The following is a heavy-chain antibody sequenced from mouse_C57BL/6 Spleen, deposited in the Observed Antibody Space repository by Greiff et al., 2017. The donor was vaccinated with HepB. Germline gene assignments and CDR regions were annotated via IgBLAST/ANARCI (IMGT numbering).Heavy chain of an antibody. V-gene: IGHV5-4*01. CDR2: ISDGGSYT. CDR1: GFTFSSYA. CDR3: ARDDHYSNYSFAY. Sequence: EVQGVESGGGLVKPGGSLKLSCAASGFTFSSYAMSWVRQTPEKRLEWVATISDGGSYTYYPDNVKGRFTISRDNAKNNLYLQMSHLKSEDTAMYYCARDDHYSNYSFAYWGQGTLVTVSA. D-gene: IGHD2-5*01. J-gene: IGHJ3*01.